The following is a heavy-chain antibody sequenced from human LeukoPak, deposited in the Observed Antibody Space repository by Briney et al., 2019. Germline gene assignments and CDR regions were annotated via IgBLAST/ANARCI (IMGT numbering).Heavy chain of an antibody. CDR3: ARDLKGYSYGLD. Sequence: ASVTLSCKASGYTFTGYYMHWVRQAPGQGLEWMGWINPNSGGTNYAQKFQGRVTMTRDTSISTAYMELSRLRSDDTAVYYCARDLKGYSYGLDWGQGTLASVSS. CDR2: INPNSGGT. V-gene: IGHV1-2*02. J-gene: IGHJ1*01. CDR1: GYTFTGYY. D-gene: IGHD5-18*01.